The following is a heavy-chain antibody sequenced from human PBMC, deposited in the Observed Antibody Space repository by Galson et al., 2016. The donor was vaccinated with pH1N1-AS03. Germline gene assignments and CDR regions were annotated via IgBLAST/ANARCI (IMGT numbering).Heavy chain of an antibody. CDR2: VGGVDGSL. D-gene: IGHD3-3*01. V-gene: IGHV3-23*01. CDR3: ARGSGSPHWFDP. Sequence: SLRLSCAASGFTFSIYAMHWVRQAPGKGLEWVSGVGGVDGSLWYAESVKGRFTVSRDNSKDTLDLQMNSLRADDTAVYYCARGSGSPHWFDPWGQGTLVTVSS. J-gene: IGHJ5*02. CDR1: GFTFSIYA.